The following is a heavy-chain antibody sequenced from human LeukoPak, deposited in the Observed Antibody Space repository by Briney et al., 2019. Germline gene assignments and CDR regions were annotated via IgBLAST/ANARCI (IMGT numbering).Heavy chain of an antibody. Sequence: PSETLSLTCTVSGGSISSYYWSWIRQPPGKGLEWIGYIYYSGSTNYNPSLKSRVTISVDTSKNEFSLKLSSVTAADTAVYYCARDTRDAFDIWGQGTMVVVSS. J-gene: IGHJ3*02. CDR1: GGSISSYY. CDR2: IYYSGST. V-gene: IGHV4-59*01. CDR3: ARDTRDAFDI.